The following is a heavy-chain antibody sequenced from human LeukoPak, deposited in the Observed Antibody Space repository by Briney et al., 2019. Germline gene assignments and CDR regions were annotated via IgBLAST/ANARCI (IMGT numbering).Heavy chain of an antibody. V-gene: IGHV1-69*13. J-gene: IGHJ3*01. CDR2: IIPIFGTA. CDR1: GGTFSSYS. CDR3: ARAGMF. Sequence: SVKVSCKASGGTFSSYSISWVRQAPGQGLEWMGGIIPIFGTANHAQKFQGRVTITADESTSTAYMGLSRLRSEDTAVYCCARAGMFGGQGTMVTVSS. D-gene: IGHD3-10*02.